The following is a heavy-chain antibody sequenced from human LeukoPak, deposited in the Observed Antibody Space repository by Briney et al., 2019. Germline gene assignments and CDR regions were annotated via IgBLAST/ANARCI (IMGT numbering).Heavy chain of an antibody. J-gene: IGHJ4*02. D-gene: IGHD2-2*01. CDR2: IYSSGST. CDR1: SGSISNYH. Sequence: SETLSLTCTVSSGSISNYHWSWIRQPPGKGLEWIGYIYSSGSTNYNPSLKGRVTISVDTSKNQFSLKLSSVTAADTAVYYCARAYCSSTSCYPHFDYWGQGTLVTVSS. CDR3: ARAYCSSTSCYPHFDY. V-gene: IGHV4-59*01.